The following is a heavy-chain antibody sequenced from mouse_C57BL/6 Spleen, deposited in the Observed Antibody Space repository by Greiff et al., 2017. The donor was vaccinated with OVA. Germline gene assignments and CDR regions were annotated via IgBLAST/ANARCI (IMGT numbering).Heavy chain of an antibody. D-gene: IGHD1-1*01. Sequence: QVQLKQPGAELVRPGSSVKLSCKASGYTFTSYWMHWVKQRPIQGLEWIGNIDPSDSETHYNQKFKDKATLTVDKSSSTAYMQLSSLTSEDSAVYYCARGDYGPFAYWGQGTLVTVSA. CDR1: GYTFTSYW. CDR2: IDPSDSET. J-gene: IGHJ3*01. CDR3: ARGDYGPFAY. V-gene: IGHV1-52*01.